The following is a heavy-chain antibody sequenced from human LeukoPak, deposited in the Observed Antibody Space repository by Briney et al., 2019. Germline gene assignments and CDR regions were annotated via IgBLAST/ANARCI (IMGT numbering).Heavy chain of an antibody. V-gene: IGHV3-21*06. CDR1: RFTFWSFK. CDR3: ARDFTGGEYFDS. CDR2: ISPSSTYI. D-gene: IGHD3-16*01. Sequence: GGSLRLSCAASRFTFWSFKMTWVRQAPGKGLEWVASISPSSTYIYYGDSLKGRVTVSRDNAKSLLFLHMSSLRPDDTAVYYCARDFTGGEYFDSWGQGALVSVSS. J-gene: IGHJ4*02.